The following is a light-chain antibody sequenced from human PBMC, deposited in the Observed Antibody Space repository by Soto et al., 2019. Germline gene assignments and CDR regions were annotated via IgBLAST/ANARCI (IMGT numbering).Light chain of an antibody. CDR2: LGS. V-gene: IGKV2-28*01. Sequence: DIVMTQSPLSLPVTPGEPASISCRSSQSLLHSNGYNYLDWYLQKPGQSPQLLIYLGSNRASGVHDRFSGSGSGTDFTLKISRVEAEDVGDYYCMQALQTPLTFGGGTKVEIK. CDR1: QSLLHSNGYNY. CDR3: MQALQTPLT. J-gene: IGKJ4*01.